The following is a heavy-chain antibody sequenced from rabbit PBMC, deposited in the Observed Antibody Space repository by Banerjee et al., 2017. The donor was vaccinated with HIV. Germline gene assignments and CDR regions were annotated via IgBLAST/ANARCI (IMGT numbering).Heavy chain of an antibody. J-gene: IGHJ4*01. D-gene: IGHD6-1*01. CDR1: EFSFSSDYD. CDR3: ARGPNSAGYGLDL. CDR2: IYTGSGST. V-gene: IGHV1S40*01. Sequence: QSLEESGGGLVKPGASLTLTCKASEFSFSSDYDICWVRQAPGKGLEWIACIYTGSGSTYYASWAKGRFTISKTSSTTVTLQMTSLTAADTATYFCARGPNSAGYGLDLWGPGTLVTVS.